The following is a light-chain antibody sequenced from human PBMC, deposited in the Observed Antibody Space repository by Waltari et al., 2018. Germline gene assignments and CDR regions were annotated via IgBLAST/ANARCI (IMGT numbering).Light chain of an antibody. V-gene: IGLV1-44*01. J-gene: IGLJ2*01. CDR3: ATWDDSLNGYVV. Sequence: QSVLTQPPSASGTPGQRVTISCSGSSSNIGSNTVNWYQPPPGTAPKLLIYSNNQRPAWVPDRFSGSKSGTSASLAISGLQSEDEADYYCATWDDSLNGYVVFGVGTKLTVL. CDR1: SSNIGSNT. CDR2: SNN.